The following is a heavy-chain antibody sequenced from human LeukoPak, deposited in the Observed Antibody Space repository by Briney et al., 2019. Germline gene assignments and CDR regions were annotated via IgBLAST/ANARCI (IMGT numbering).Heavy chain of an antibody. J-gene: IGHJ3*02. CDR1: GGSISSYY. CDR3: AKSNGYGLVDI. CDR2: IFYSGST. V-gene: IGHV4-59*12. D-gene: IGHD3-10*01. Sequence: SETLSLTCTASGGSISSYYWSWVRQPPGKGLEWIGNIFYSGSTYYSPSLKSRVTISLDTSRNQFSLKLNSVTAADTAVYYCAKSNGYGLVDIWGQGTMVTVSS.